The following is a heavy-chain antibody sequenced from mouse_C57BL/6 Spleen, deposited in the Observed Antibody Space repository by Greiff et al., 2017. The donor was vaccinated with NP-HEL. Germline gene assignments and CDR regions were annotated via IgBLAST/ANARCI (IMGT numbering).Heavy chain of an antibody. J-gene: IGHJ1*03. D-gene: IGHD2-3*01. CDR3: AREGGLLRSYWYFDV. V-gene: IGHV5-16*01. CDR1: GFTFSDYY. Sequence: EVKLVESEGGLVQPGSSMKLSCTASGFTFSDYYMAWVRQVPEKGLEWVANINYDGSSTYYLDSLKSRFIISRDNAKNILYLQMSSLKSEDTATYYCAREGGLLRSYWYFDVWGTGTTVTVSS. CDR2: INYDGSST.